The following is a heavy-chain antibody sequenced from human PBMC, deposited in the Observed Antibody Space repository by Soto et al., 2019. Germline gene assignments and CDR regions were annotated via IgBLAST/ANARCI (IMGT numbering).Heavy chain of an antibody. V-gene: IGHV1-2*04. CDR2: INPNSGGT. J-gene: IGHJ6*02. D-gene: IGHD1-1*01. CDR1: GYIFTGYY. Sequence: ASVKVSCKASGYIFTGYYMHWVRQAPGQGLEWMGWINPNSGGTNYAQKFQGWVTMTRDMSISTAYMELSRLRSDDTAVYYCARDWVLIKAGSYNKNGMDSWGQGPTVTV. CDR3: ARDWVLIKAGSYNKNGMDS.